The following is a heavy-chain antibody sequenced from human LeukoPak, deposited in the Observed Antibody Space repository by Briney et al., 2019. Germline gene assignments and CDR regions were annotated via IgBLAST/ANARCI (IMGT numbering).Heavy chain of an antibody. Sequence: ASQTLSLTCTVSGGSISSGGYYWIWIRQPPGKGLEWIGDIYYSGSTYYNPSLKNRFTISVDTSKNQFSLKLSSVTAADTAVYYCARAWGYGSPATPLHPYYLDYWGQGTLVTVSS. CDR2: IYYSGST. V-gene: IGHV4-31*03. CDR1: GGSISSGGYY. CDR3: ARAWGYGSPATPLHPYYLDY. D-gene: IGHD5-18*01. J-gene: IGHJ4*02.